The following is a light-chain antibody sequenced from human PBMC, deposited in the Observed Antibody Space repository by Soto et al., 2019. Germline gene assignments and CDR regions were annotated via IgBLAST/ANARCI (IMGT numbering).Light chain of an antibody. CDR2: GPP. J-gene: IGKJ5*01. Sequence: EIVLTQSPGSLSLFPGERATLSCRASQSVSSSYLAWYQQTPDQAHRLLIYGPPCGATGIPDRFSGSGSGKYFPLTISRQEHEDVAVYYCQQYGSSGTFGQGTRLEIK. CDR1: QSVSSSY. CDR3: QQYGSSGT. V-gene: IGKV3-20*01.